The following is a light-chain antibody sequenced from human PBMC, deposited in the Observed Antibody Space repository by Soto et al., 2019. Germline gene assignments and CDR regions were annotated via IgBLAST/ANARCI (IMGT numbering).Light chain of an antibody. J-gene: IGKJ2*01. CDR1: QSVSSN. Sequence: EIVMTQSPATLSLSPGERATLSCRASQSVSSNLAWYQQKPGQPPRLLIYGASTRATGIPARFSGSGSGTEFTLTISSLQSEDFAVYSCQQYNNWPPYTFGQGTKLEIK. CDR3: QQYNNWPPYT. V-gene: IGKV3-15*01. CDR2: GAS.